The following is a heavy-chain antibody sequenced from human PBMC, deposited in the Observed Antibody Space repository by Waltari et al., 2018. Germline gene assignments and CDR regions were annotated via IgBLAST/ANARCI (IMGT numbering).Heavy chain of an antibody. CDR2: FDPEDGET. J-gene: IGHJ4*02. D-gene: IGHD1-26*01. V-gene: IGHV1-24*01. Sequence: QVQLVQSGAEVKKPGASVKVSCTVSGSTLTELSMHWVRQAPGKGLEWMGGFDPEDGETIYEQKFQGRVTMTEDTSTDTAYMELSSLRSEDTAVYYCATKAGREGGFDYWGQGTLVTVSS. CDR1: GSTLTELS. CDR3: ATKAGREGGFDY.